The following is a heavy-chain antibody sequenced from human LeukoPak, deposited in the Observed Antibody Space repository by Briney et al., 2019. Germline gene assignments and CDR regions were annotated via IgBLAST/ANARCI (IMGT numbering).Heavy chain of an antibody. J-gene: IGHJ4*02. Sequence: TGGSLRLSCTASGFTFSNYGMHWVRQAPGKGLEWVAVISYDGSNEYYADSVKGRFTISRDNSKNTLFLQVNSLRPEDTAVYHCAKVALFSGYYPPFDYWGQGTLVTVSS. CDR3: AKVALFSGYYPPFDY. CDR1: GFTFSNYG. V-gene: IGHV3-30*18. CDR2: ISYDGSNE. D-gene: IGHD3-22*01.